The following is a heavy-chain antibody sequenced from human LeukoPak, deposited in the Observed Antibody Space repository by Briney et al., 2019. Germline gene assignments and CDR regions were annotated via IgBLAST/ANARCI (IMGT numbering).Heavy chain of an antibody. CDR2: ISSSSSYI. CDR3: AKDEAQYTAMVRD. CDR1: GFTFSSYS. Sequence: PGGSLRLSCAASGFTFSSYSMNWVRQAPGKGLEWVSSISSSSSYIYYADSVKGRFTISRDNAKNSLYLQMNSLRGDDTAVYYCAKDEAQYTAMVRDWGQGTLVTVSS. V-gene: IGHV3-21*01. D-gene: IGHD3-10*01. J-gene: IGHJ4*02.